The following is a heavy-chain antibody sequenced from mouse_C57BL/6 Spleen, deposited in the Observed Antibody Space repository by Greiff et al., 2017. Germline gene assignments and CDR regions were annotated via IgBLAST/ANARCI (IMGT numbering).Heavy chain of an antibody. CDR1: GYTFTSYW. D-gene: IGHD3-3*01. Sequence: QVQLQQPGAELVKPGASVKLSCKASGYTFTSYWMQWVKQRPGQGLEWIVEIDPSDSYTNYNQKFKGKATLTVDTSSSTAYMQLSSLTSEDSAVYYCARRADYWYFDVWGTGTTVTVSS. V-gene: IGHV1-50*01. CDR2: IDPSDSYT. CDR3: ARRADYWYFDV. J-gene: IGHJ1*03.